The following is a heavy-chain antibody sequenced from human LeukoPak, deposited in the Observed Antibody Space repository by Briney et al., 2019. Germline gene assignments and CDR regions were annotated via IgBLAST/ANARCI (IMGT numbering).Heavy chain of an antibody. D-gene: IGHD4-11*01. CDR3: ASATNDYSNYGWFDP. CDR2: INHSGST. V-gene: IGHV4-34*01. Sequence: PSETLSLTCAVYGGSFSGYYWSWIRQPPGKGLEWIGEINHSGSTNYNPSLKSRVTISVDTSKNQFSLKLSSVTAADTAVYYCASATNDYSNYGWFDPWGQGTLVTVSS. J-gene: IGHJ5*02. CDR1: GGSFSGYY.